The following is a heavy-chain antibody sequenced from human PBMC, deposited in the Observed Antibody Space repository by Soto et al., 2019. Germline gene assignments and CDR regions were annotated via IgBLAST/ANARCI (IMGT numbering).Heavy chain of an antibody. CDR2: IKSIADGVTT. V-gene: IGHV3-15*07. CDR1: GFTFNNAY. D-gene: IGHD3-22*01. J-gene: IGHJ3*02. CDR3: TTARIVCRRMGAFDI. Sequence: EVQLVESGGGLVKPGGSLRLSCAASGFTFNNAYMNWVRQAPGKGLERVGRIKSIADGVTTDYAAPVKGRFTIARADSTNTLYLPMDSLKTEDTSVYFCTTARIVCRRMGAFDIWGQGTTVTVSS.